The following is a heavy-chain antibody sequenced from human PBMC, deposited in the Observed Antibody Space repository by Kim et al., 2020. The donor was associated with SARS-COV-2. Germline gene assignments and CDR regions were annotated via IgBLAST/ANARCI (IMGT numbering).Heavy chain of an antibody. D-gene: IGHD6-13*01. J-gene: IGHJ4*02. Sequence: SPSFQGQVTISADKSISTAYLQWSSLKTSDTAMYYCARRVTGVSSSWYDYWGQGTLVTVSS. V-gene: IGHV5-51*01. CDR3: ARRVTGVSSSWYDY.